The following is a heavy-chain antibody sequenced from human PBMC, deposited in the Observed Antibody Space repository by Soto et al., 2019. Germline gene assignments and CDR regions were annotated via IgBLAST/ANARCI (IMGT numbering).Heavy chain of an antibody. D-gene: IGHD2-2*01. Sequence: QVQLQDSGPGLVKPSETLSLTCTVSGGSISSYYWSWLRQPPGKGLEWIGYIYYRGSTNYNPSLKSRVTISVDTSQNQFALKLSSVTAADTAVYYCARRVRGGACDIWGQGTMVTVSS. CDR2: IYYRGST. J-gene: IGHJ3*02. V-gene: IGHV4-59*08. CDR1: GGSISSYY. CDR3: ARRVRGGACDI.